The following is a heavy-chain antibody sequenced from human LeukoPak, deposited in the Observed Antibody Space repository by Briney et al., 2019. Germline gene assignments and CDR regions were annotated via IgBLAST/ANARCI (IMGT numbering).Heavy chain of an antibody. J-gene: IGHJ4*02. Sequence: PGGSLRLSCGASGFTFSSYWMSGVRQAPGKGLEWVANIKEDGSEKYYVASVKGRFSISRDNAKNSLYLQMNSLRAEDTAVYYCASGRQLGYWGQGTLVTVSS. V-gene: IGHV3-7*01. CDR3: ASGRQLGY. D-gene: IGHD3-16*01. CDR1: GFTFSSYW. CDR2: IKEDGSEK.